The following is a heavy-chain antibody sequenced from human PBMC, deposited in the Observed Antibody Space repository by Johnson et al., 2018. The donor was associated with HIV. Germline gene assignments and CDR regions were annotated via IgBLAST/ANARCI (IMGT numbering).Heavy chain of an antibody. CDR1: VFTFSSYW. D-gene: IGHD6-13*01. J-gene: IGHJ3*02. V-gene: IGHV3-7*01. CDR2: IKQDGSEK. Sequence: EVQLVESGGGLIQPGGSLRLSCAASVFTFSSYWMSWVRQAPGKGLEWVANIKQDGSEKYYVDSVKGRFTISRDNAKNSLYLQMNSLRAEDTAVYYCARDTDSSSWYTGPDAFDILGQGTMVTVSS. CDR3: ARDTDSSSWYTGPDAFDI.